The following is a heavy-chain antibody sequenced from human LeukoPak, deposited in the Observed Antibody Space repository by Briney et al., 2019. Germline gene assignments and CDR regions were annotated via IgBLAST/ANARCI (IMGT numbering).Heavy chain of an antibody. J-gene: IGHJ5*01. D-gene: IGHD3-10*01. V-gene: IGHV3-23*01. CDR1: GFTFNRYA. Sequence: GGSLRLSCAASGFTFNRYAMNWVRQAPRKGLEWVSAISGTGASTYYADSVKGRFTISRDTSKNTLYLQMNSLRAEDTAVYYCAKAAGYYSNWFDFWGQGTLVTVSS. CDR3: AKAAGYYSNWFDF. CDR2: ISGTGAST.